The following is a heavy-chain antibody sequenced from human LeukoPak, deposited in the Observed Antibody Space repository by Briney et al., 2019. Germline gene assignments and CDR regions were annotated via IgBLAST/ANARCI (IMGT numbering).Heavy chain of an antibody. V-gene: IGHV4-4*07. CDR1: GGSISSYY. J-gene: IGHJ6*03. CDR3: ARASVVPATTDYYYYMDV. CDR2: IYTSGST. Sequence: PSETLSLTCTASGGSISSYYWSWIRQPAGKGLEWIGRIYTSGSTNYNPSLKSRVTMSVDTSKNQFSLKLSSVTAADTAVYYCARASVVPATTDYYYYMDVWGKGTTVTVSS. D-gene: IGHD2-2*01.